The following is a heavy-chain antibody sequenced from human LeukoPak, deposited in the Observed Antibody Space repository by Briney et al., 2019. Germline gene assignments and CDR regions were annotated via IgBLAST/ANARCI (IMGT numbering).Heavy chain of an antibody. CDR2: IYSGGST. CDR3: AKDRKYQLLYNWFDP. J-gene: IGHJ5*02. D-gene: IGHD2-2*01. CDR1: GFTVSSNY. V-gene: IGHV3-53*01. Sequence: TGGSLRLSCAASGFTVSSNYMSWVRQAPGKGLEWVSVIYSGGSTYYADSVKGRFTISRDNSKNTLYLQMNSLRAEDTAVYYCAKDRKYQLLYNWFDPWGQGTLVTVSS.